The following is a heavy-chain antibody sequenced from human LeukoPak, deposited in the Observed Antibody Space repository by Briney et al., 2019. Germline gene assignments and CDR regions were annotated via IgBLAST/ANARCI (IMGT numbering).Heavy chain of an antibody. CDR1: GGSISSGGYS. CDR2: IYHSGST. D-gene: IGHD2-21*01. V-gene: IGHV4-30-2*01. J-gene: IGHJ4*02. CDR3: ARGSIAPRPYYFDY. Sequence: SETLCLTCAVSGGSISSGGYSWSWIRQPPGTGLEWIGYIYHSGSTYYNPSLKSRVTISVDRSKNQFSLKLSSVTAADTAVYYCARGSIAPRPYYFDYWGQGTLVTVSS.